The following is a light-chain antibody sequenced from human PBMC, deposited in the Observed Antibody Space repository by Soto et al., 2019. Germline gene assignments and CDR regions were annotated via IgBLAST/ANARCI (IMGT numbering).Light chain of an antibody. V-gene: IGKV1-8*01. J-gene: IGKJ1*01. Sequence: AIRMTQSPSSFSASTGDRVTITCRASQGISNWLAWYQQKPGKAPKLLIYGASTLQSGVPSRFSGSGSGTDFTLTISSLQSEASATYYCQHYRNYPWTFGQGTKVEVK. CDR2: GAS. CDR3: QHYRNYPWT. CDR1: QGISNW.